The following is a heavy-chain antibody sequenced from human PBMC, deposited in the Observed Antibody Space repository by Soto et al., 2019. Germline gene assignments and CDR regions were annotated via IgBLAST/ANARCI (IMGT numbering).Heavy chain of an antibody. J-gene: IGHJ4*02. D-gene: IGHD6-13*01. Sequence: PGGSLRLSCVGSGFAFSDYYMSWIRQAPGKGLEWVSYISNTGGTIDYADSVRGRFIVSRDNAKNSLYLQMNSLRAEDTAVYYCAKVERYSSSQPLIWGRGTLVTVSS. CDR1: GFAFSDYY. V-gene: IGHV3-11*01. CDR2: ISNTGGTI. CDR3: AKVERYSSSQPLI.